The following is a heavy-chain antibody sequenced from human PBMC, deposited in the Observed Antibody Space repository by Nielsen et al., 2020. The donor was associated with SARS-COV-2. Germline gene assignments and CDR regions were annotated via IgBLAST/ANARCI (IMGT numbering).Heavy chain of an antibody. V-gene: IGHV3-23*01. D-gene: IGHD4-17*01. CDR2: ISGSGGST. Sequence: GGSLRLSCAASGFTFSSYAMSWVRQAPGKGLEWVSAISGSGGSTYYADSVKGRFTIPRDNSKNTLYLQMNSLRAEDTAVYYCAKARYGRYYYYGMDVWGQGTTVTVSS. CDR1: GFTFSSYA. CDR3: AKARYGRYYYYGMDV. J-gene: IGHJ6*02.